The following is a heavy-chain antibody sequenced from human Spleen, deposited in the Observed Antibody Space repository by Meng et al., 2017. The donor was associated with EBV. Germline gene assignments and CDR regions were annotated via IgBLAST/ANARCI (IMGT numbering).Heavy chain of an antibody. V-gene: IGHV4-34*01. CDR3: ARGPTTMAHDFDY. Sequence: QVQLKPVGAGRLKPSETLSLTCAVSGGSFSDYYWSWIRQPPGKGLEWIGEINHSGSTNYNPSLESRATISVDTSQNNLSLKLSSVTAADSAVYYCARGPTTMAHDFDYWGQGTLVTVSS. CDR1: GGSFSDYY. CDR2: INHSGST. J-gene: IGHJ4*02. D-gene: IGHD4-11*01.